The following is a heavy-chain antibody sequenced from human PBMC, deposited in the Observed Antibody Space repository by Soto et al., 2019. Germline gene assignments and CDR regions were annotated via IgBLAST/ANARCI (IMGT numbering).Heavy chain of an antibody. J-gene: IGHJ6*02. Sequence: SVKVSCKASGGTFSSYTISWVRQAPGQGLEWMGRIIPILGIANYAQKFQGRVTITADKSTSTAYMELRSLRSDDTAVYYCARDDDWRYYDSSGYYYYYGMDVWGQGTTVTVSS. CDR1: GGTFSSYT. V-gene: IGHV1-69*04. CDR3: ARDDDWRYYDSSGYYYYYGMDV. D-gene: IGHD3-22*01. CDR2: IIPILGIA.